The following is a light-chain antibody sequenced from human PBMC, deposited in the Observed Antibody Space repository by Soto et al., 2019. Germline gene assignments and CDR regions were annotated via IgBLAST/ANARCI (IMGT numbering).Light chain of an antibody. Sequence: DIQMTQSPSTLSASVGDRVTITCRASQSISSWFAWYQQKPGKAPKLLIYKASSLESGVPSRFSGSGSGTDFTLTISSLQPDDFPTYYCQQYNSYPITFGQGTRVEIK. CDR3: QQYNSYPIT. J-gene: IGKJ5*01. V-gene: IGKV1-5*03. CDR2: KAS. CDR1: QSISSW.